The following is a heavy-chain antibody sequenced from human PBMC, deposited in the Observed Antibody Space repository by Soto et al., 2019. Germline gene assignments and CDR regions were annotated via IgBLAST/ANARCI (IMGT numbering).Heavy chain of an antibody. D-gene: IGHD3-3*01. CDR2: IIPILGTA. Sequence: QVQLVQSGAEVKKPGSSVKVSCKASGGTFSSYAISWVRQAPGQGLEWMGGIIPILGTANYAQKFQGRVTITADESTSTAYMELSSLRSEDTAVYYCARDPARRLRFLEWFSWGQGTLVTVSS. CDR3: ARDPARRLRFLEWFS. J-gene: IGHJ4*02. V-gene: IGHV1-69*01. CDR1: GGTFSSYA.